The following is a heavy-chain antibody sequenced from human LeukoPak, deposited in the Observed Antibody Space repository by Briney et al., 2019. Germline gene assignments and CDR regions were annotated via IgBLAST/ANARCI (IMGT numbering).Heavy chain of an antibody. J-gene: IGHJ6*04. CDR2: ITYDGSSK. CDR3: ARAYPPSGYGMDV. CDR1: GFSFSSYA. D-gene: IGHD1-26*01. V-gene: IGHV3-30-3*01. Sequence: GRSLRLSCAASGFSFSSYAMHWVRQAPGMGLEWVAIITYDGSSKYYADSVKGRFTISRDNSKNTLYLQMNSLRAEDTAVYYCARAYPPSGYGMDVWGKGTTVTVSS.